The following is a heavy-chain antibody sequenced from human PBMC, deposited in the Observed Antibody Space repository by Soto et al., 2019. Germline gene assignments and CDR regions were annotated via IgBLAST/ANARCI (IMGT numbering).Heavy chain of an antibody. CDR3: ARHNYGMDV. CDR1: SGSISSTNYY. V-gene: IGHV4-39*01. J-gene: IGHJ6*02. CDR2: MYYSGST. Sequence: SETLSLTCTVSSGSISSTNYYWGWIRQPPGKGLEWIGSMYYSGSTYYNPSLNSRVTISVDTSKNQFSLNLTSVTAADTAVYYCARHNYGMDVWGQGTTVTVSS.